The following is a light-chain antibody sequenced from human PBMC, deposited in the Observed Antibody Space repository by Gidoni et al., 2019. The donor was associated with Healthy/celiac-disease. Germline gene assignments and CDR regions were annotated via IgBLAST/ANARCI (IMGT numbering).Light chain of an antibody. CDR3: AAWDDSLSGRGV. V-gene: IGLV1-47*01. CDR1: SSNIGSNY. Sequence: HSSLTQPTPPSGTHGQRVTISCSGSSSNIGSNYVYWYQQLPGTAPKLLIYRNNQRPSGVPDRFSGSKSGTSASLAISGLRSEDEADYYCAAWDDSLSGRGVFGGGTKLTVL. CDR2: RNN. J-gene: IGLJ2*01.